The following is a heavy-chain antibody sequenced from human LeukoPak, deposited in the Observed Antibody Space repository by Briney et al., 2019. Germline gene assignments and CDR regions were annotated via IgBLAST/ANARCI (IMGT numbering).Heavy chain of an antibody. CDR2: ISSSGSTI. CDR3: ARDGPLRYFDS. J-gene: IGHJ4*03. V-gene: IGHV3-48*03. CDR1: GFTFSSYE. Sequence: AGGSLRLSCAASGFTFSSYEMNWVRQAPGKGLEWVSYISSSGSTIYYADSVKGRFTISRDNAKNSLYLQMNSLRAEDTAVYYCARDGPLRYFDSWGQGTTVTVSS. D-gene: IGHD3-9*01.